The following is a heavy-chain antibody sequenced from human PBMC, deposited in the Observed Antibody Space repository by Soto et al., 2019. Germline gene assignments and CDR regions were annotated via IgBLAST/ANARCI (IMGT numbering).Heavy chain of an antibody. CDR3: ARGTGTTSEGSLFDY. CDR1: GYTFAIYG. CDR2: IGAYNGDT. J-gene: IGHJ4*02. D-gene: IGHD1-1*01. V-gene: IGHV1-18*01. Sequence: QVQLVQSGAEMRKPGASVKVSCKASGYTFAIYGVNWVRQAPGQGLEWMGWIGAYNGDTNYAQTLQGRVTMTTDTSTSTAYMELRGLRSDDTAVYYCARGTGTTSEGSLFDYWGQGTLVTVSS.